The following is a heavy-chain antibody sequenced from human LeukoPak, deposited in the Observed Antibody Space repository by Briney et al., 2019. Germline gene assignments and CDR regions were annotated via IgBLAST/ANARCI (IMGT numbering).Heavy chain of an antibody. CDR3: ARALVVAATPGYWFDP. Sequence: ASVKVSCKASGYTFTSYGISWVRQAPGQGLEWMGWMNPNSGNTGYAQKFQGRVTMTRNTSISTAYMELSSMRSEDTAVYYCARALVVAATPGYWFDPWGQGTLVTVSS. D-gene: IGHD2-15*01. CDR2: MNPNSGNT. V-gene: IGHV1-8*02. CDR1: GYTFTSYG. J-gene: IGHJ5*02.